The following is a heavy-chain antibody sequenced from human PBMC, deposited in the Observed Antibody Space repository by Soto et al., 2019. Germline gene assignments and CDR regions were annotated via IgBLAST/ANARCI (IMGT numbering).Heavy chain of an antibody. CDR3: AHTNYDILTGYYPRIYFHH. J-gene: IGHJ1*01. CDR1: GFSLSTSGVG. D-gene: IGHD3-9*01. V-gene: IGHV2-5*02. Sequence: ITLKESGPTLVKPTQTLTLTCTFSGFSLSTSGVGVGWIRQPPEKALEWLALLYWDDNKRYSPSLKSRLTITKDTSKSQVVLTMTNMDPVDTGTYYCAHTNYDILTGYYPRIYFHHWGQGTLVTVSS. CDR2: LYWDDNK.